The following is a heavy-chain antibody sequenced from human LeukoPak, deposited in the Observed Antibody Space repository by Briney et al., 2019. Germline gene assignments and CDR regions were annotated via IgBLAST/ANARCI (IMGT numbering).Heavy chain of an antibody. J-gene: IGHJ4*02. CDR2: VYHSGST. CDR3: ARIGAITGPFDY. V-gene: IGHV4-38-2*01. CDR1: GYSISSGYY. Sequence: PSETLSLTCAVSGYSISSGYYWGWIRQPPGKGLEWIGSVYHSGSTYYNPSLKSRVTISVGTSKNQFSLKLSSVTAADTAVYYCARIGAITGPFDYWGQGTLVTVSS. D-gene: IGHD3-22*01.